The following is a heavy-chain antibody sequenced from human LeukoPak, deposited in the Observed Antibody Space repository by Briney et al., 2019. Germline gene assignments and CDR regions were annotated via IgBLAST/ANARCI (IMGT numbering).Heavy chain of an antibody. CDR2: IKHGGGT. CDR3: ARGAPGY. Sequence: SETLSVTCAIYGGSFSDYPWTWIRQPPGKGLEWIGQIKHGGGTKYNPSLNSRVTMSLETSKNQFSLKMPSVTAADTATYYCARGAPGYWGQGTLVTVSS. CDR1: GGSFSDYP. V-gene: IGHV4-34*01. J-gene: IGHJ4*02.